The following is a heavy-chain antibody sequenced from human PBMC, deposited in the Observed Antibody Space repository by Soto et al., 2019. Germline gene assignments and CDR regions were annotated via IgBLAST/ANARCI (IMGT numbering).Heavy chain of an antibody. V-gene: IGHV4-34*01. CDR2: INHSGST. CDR1: GGSFSGYY. J-gene: IGHJ3*02. Sequence: SETLSLTCAVYGGSFSGYYWSWIRQPPGKGLEWIGYINHSGSTNYNPSLKSRVTISVDTSKNQFSLKLSSVTAADTAVYYCARADRVNAFDIWGQGTMVTVSS. CDR3: ARADRVNAFDI.